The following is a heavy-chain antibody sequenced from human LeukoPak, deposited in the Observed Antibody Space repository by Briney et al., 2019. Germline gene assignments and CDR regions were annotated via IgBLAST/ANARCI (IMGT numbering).Heavy chain of an antibody. V-gene: IGHV3-48*03. J-gene: IGHJ4*02. CDR3: ARDRPRVGLDY. CDR1: GFTFSSYE. Sequence: GGSLRLSCAASGFTFSSYEMNWVRQAPGKGLEWVSYISISGSTIHYADSVRGRFTISRNNAKNALYLQMNSLRAEDMAVYYCARDRPRVGLDYWGQGTLVTVSS. D-gene: IGHD2-2*01. CDR2: ISISGSTI.